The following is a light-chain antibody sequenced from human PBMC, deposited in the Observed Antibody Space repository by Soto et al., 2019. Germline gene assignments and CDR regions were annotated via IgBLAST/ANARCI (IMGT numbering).Light chain of an antibody. CDR3: QQYSEWPPEYT. V-gene: IGKV3-15*01. CDR2: GVS. Sequence: EIIMTQSPAILSVSPGEGATLSCRASQSVGTKLAWYQQKPGQAPRLLIYGVSTRANGVPARFSGSGSGTDFSLTISSLESEDFAIYYCQQYSEWPPEYTLGQGTKLDIK. CDR1: QSVGTK. J-gene: IGKJ2*01.